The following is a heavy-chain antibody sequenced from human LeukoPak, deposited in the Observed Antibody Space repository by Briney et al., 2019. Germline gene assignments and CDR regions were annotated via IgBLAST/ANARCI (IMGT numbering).Heavy chain of an antibody. V-gene: IGHV1-2*02. D-gene: IGHD3-9*01. CDR2: INPNSGGT. CDR1: GYTFTGYY. CDR3: ARVAPLHYFAWYRPLTFDY. Sequence: GASVKVSCKASGYTFTGYYMHWVRQAPGQGLEWMGWINPNSGGTNYAQKFQGRVTMTRDTSISTAYMELSRLRSDDTAVYYCARVAPLHYFAWYRPLTFDYWGQGTLVTVSS. J-gene: IGHJ4*02.